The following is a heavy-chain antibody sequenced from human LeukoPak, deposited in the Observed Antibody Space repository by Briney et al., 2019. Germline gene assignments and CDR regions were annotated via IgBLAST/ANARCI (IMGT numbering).Heavy chain of an antibody. V-gene: IGHV3-7*01. J-gene: IGHJ4*02. Sequence: PGGSLRLSCAASGFTFSSYWMSWVRQAPGKGLGWVANIKQEGREKYYVDSVKGRFTISRDNAKNSLYLQMNSLRAEDTAVYYCAKDPDIVVVPAAIHWGQGTLVTVSS. CDR2: IKQEGREK. CDR1: GFTFSSYW. D-gene: IGHD2-2*02. CDR3: AKDPDIVVVPAAIH.